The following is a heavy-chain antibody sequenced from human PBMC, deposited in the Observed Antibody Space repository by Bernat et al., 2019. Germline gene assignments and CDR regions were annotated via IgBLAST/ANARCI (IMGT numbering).Heavy chain of an antibody. J-gene: IGHJ4*02. V-gene: IGHV1-18*01. Sequence: QVQLVQSGAEVKKPGASVKVSCKTSASAFTSYGFSWVRQAPGQGLEWMGLISTIHGHTNYAQKFQDRVTMTTEASTSTVYMELRSLRYEDTEVYYCARDRPAFGGIDYWGQGTLVTVSP. CDR1: ASAFTSYG. D-gene: IGHD3-16*01. CDR2: ISTIHGHT. CDR3: ARDRPAFGGIDY.